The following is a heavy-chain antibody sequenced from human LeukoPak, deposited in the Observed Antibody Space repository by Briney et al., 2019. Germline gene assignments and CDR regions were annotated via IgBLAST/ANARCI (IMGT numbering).Heavy chain of an antibody. CDR2: ISAYNGNT. J-gene: IGHJ3*02. CDR3: ARVVVAAAPGEGASAFDI. D-gene: IGHD2-15*01. Sequence: ASVKVSCKASGYTCTSYGISWVRQAPGQGLEWMGWISAYNGNTNYAQKLQRRVTMTTDTSTSTAYMELRSLRSDDTAVYYCARVVVAAAPGEGASAFDIGGQGTMVTVSS. CDR1: GYTCTSYG. V-gene: IGHV1-18*04.